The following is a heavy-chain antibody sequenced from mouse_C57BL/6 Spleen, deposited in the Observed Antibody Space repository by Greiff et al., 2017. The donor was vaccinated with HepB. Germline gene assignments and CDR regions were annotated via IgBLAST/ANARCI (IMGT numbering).Heavy chain of an antibody. CDR3: AREGALTGSGDY. CDR1: GYAFSSYW. J-gene: IGHJ2*01. CDR2: IYPGDGDT. Sequence: VQLQQSGAELVKPGASVKISCKASGYAFSSYWMNWVKQRPGKGLEWIGQIYPGDGDTNYNGKFKGKATLTADKSSSTAYMQLSSLTSEDSAVYFCAREGALTGSGDYWGQGTTLTVSS. D-gene: IGHD4-1*01. V-gene: IGHV1-80*01.